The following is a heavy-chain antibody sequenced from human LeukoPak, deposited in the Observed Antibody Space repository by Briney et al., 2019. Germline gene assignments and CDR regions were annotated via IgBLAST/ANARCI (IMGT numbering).Heavy chain of an antibody. D-gene: IGHD2-15*01. CDR3: ARGVRGRKWYYFDS. CDR2: IYHSGST. V-gene: IGHV4-30-4*01. CDR1: GDSITNGDYY. J-gene: IGHJ4*02. Sequence: SQTLSLTCNVSGDSITNGDYYWTWIRQSPGEGLEWLGYIYHSGSTLYLPSLESRLSLSVDTSKNQFSLTLTSVTAADSAVFYCARGVRGRKWYYFDSWGRGILVTVSS.